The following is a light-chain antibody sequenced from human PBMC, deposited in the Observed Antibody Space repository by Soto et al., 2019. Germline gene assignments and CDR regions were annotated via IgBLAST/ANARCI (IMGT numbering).Light chain of an antibody. CDR2: AAS. J-gene: IGKJ1*01. CDR3: QQSYTTHTT. Sequence: DIQMTQSPSSLSASVGDRVTITCRASQSISSYLNWYQQKPGKAPRLLIYAASSLQSGVPSRFSGSGSGTESTLTISRLRPEDFADYYGQQSYTTHTTFGQGTMVEIK. CDR1: QSISSY. V-gene: IGKV1-39*01.